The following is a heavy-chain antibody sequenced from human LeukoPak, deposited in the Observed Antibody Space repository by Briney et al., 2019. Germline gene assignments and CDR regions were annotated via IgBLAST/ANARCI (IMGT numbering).Heavy chain of an antibody. V-gene: IGHV1-2*02. CDR3: ARTDCGGDCYSSRGWFDP. J-gene: IGHJ5*02. D-gene: IGHD2-21*02. CDR1: GYTFTGYY. Sequence: GASVKVSCKASGYTFTGYYMHWVRQAPGQGLEWMGWINPNSGGTNYAQKFQGRVTMTRDTSISTAYMELSSLRSEDTAVYYCARTDCGGDCYSSRGWFDPWGQGTLVTVSS. CDR2: INPNSGGT.